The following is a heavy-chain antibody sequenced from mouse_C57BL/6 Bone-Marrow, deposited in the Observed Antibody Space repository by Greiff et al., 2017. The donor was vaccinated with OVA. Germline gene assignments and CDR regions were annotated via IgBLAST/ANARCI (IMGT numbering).Heavy chain of an antibody. CDR1: GYAFSSSW. Sequence: QVQLKESGPELVKPGASVKISCKASGYAFSSSWMNWVKQRPGKGLEWIGRIYPGDGDTNYNGKFKGKATLTADKSSSTAYMQLSSLTSEDSAVYFCARGGAWFFHRGEESLVTVSA. CDR2: IYPGDGDT. V-gene: IGHV1-82*01. J-gene: IGHJ3*01. CDR3: ARGGAWFFH.